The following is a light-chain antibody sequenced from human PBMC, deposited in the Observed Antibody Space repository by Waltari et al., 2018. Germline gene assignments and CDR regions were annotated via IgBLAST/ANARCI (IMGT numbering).Light chain of an antibody. V-gene: IGLV2-11*01. CDR3: CSYAGSYSWV. CDR2: AVS. CDR1: SSDVGGYNY. Sequence: QSALTQPRSVSGSPGQSVTISCTGTSSDVGGYNYVSWYQQHPGKAPKLMIYAVSKRPSGVPDRFSCSKSGNTASLTISGLQAEDEADYYCCSYAGSYSWVFGGGTKLTVL. J-gene: IGLJ3*02.